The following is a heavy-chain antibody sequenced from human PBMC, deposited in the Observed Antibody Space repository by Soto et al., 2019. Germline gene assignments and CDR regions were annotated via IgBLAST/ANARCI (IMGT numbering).Heavy chain of an antibody. V-gene: IGHV3-53*04. D-gene: IGHD3-3*01. J-gene: IGHJ4*02. CDR1: GFTVSSNY. Sequence: GGSLRLSCAASGFTVSSNYMSWVRQAPGKGLEWVSVIYSGGSTYYADSVKGRFTISRHNSKNTLYLQMNSLRAEDTAVYYCAIVTDDFWSGYYFAYWGQGTLVTVSS. CDR2: IYSGGST. CDR3: AIVTDDFWSGYYFAY.